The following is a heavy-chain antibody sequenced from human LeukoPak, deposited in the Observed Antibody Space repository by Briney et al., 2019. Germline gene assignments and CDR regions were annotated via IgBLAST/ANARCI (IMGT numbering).Heavy chain of an antibody. CDR3: ATLKDAVAIFDN. V-gene: IGHV3-7*01. CDR2: IKQDGRKN. CDR1: SLILSSCW. J-gene: IGHJ4*02. D-gene: IGHD5-12*01. Sequence: PGGSLSLSCGPWSLILSSCWMSWVRPAPGKGREWVASIKQDGRKNRHASVVKGRFIIHDNDAKNSLYLQVNRLTAEETVVYYGATLKDAVAIFDNWGQGTLVTVSS.